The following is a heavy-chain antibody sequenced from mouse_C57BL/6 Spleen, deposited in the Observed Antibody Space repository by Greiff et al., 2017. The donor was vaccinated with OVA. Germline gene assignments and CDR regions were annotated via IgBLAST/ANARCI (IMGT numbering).Heavy chain of an antibody. J-gene: IGHJ1*03. D-gene: IGHD2-4*01. CDR3: ARLITPYWYFDV. CDR1: GYTFTSYW. CDR2: INPSNGGT. V-gene: IGHV1-53*01. Sequence: VQLQESGTELVKPGASVKLSCKASGYTFTSYWMHWVKQRPGQGLEWIGNINPSNGGTNYNEKFKSKATLTVDKSSSTAYMQLSSLTSEDSAVYYCARLITPYWYFDVWGTGTTVTVSS.